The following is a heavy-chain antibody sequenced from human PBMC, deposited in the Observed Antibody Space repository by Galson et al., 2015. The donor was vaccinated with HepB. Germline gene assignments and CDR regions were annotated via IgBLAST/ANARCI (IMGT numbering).Heavy chain of an antibody. CDR3: ARAHSGYDLGSFDY. V-gene: IGHV4-4*02. CDR1: GFTVSSNY. CDR2: IYHSGST. J-gene: IGHJ4*02. Sequence: SLRLSCAASGFTVSSNYMSWVRQAPGKGLEWIGEIYHSGSTNYNPSLKSRVTISVDKSKNQFSLKLSSVTAADTAVYYCARAHSGYDLGSFDYWGQGTLVTVSS. D-gene: IGHD5-12*01.